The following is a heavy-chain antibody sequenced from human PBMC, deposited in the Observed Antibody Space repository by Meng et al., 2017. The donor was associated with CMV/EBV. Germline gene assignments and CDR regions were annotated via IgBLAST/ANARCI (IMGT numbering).Heavy chain of an antibody. V-gene: IGHV4-39*07. CDR1: GGSISSSSYY. CDR3: ARDGSPSVYYYYGMDV. Sequence: ESLKISCTVSGGSISSSSYYWGWIRQPPGKGLEWIGSIYYSGSTYYNPSLKSRVTISVDTSKNQFSLKLSSVTAADTAVYYCARDGSPSVYYYYGMDVWGQGTTVTVSS. J-gene: IGHJ6*02. CDR2: IYYSGST. D-gene: IGHD6-6*01.